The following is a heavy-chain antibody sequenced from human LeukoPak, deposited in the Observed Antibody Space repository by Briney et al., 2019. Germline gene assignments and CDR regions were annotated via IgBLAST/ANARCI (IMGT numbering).Heavy chain of an antibody. CDR2: IKRDGSEK. CDR3: ARPYSTSGLSF. V-gene: IGHV3-7*05. D-gene: IGHD6-6*01. J-gene: IGHJ4*02. Sequence: PGGSLRLSCAASGFTFSTYWMSWVRQAPGKGLEWVAHIKRDGSEKYYLDSVKGRFTISRDNAQNSLYLQMNSLRDEDTAVYYCARPYSTSGLSFWGQGTLVTVSS. CDR1: GFTFSTYW.